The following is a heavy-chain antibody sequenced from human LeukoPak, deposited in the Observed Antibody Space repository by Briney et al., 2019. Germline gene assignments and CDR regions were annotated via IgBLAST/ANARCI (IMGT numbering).Heavy chain of an antibody. V-gene: IGHV4-34*01. CDR2: INHSGST. Sequence: SETLSLTCAVYGGSFSGYYWSWIRQPPGKGLEWIGEINHSGSTNYNPSLKSRVTISVDTSKNQFSLKLSSVTAADTAVYYCARRWVGATFTRPFDYWGQGTLVTVSS. J-gene: IGHJ4*02. D-gene: IGHD1-26*01. CDR3: ARRWVGATFTRPFDY. CDR1: GGSFSGYY.